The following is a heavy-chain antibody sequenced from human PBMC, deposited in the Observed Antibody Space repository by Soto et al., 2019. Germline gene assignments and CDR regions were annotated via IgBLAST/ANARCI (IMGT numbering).Heavy chain of an antibody. J-gene: IGHJ5*02. CDR2: ISSSSSTI. D-gene: IGHD2-15*01. CDR3: ARALPGYCSGGSCYLPFDP. CDR1: GFTFSSYS. Sequence: GGSLRLSCAASGFTFSSYSMNWVRQAPGKGLEWVSYISSSSSTIYYADSVKGRFTISRDNAKNSLYLQMNSLRAEDTAVYYCARALPGYCSGGSCYLPFDPWGQGTLVTVSS. V-gene: IGHV3-48*01.